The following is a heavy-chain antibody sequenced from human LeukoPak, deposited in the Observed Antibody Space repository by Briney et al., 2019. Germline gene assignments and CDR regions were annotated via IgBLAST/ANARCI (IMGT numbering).Heavy chain of an antibody. Sequence: SETLPLTCTVSGGSISSYYWSWIRQPPGKGLEWIGYIYYSGSTNYNPSLKSRVTISVDTSKNQFSLELSSVTAADTAVYYCARDEDSAYGSGSYLSWGQGALVTVSS. CDR1: GGSISSYY. D-gene: IGHD3-10*01. V-gene: IGHV4-59*01. J-gene: IGHJ5*02. CDR3: ARDEDSAYGSGSYLS. CDR2: IYYSGST.